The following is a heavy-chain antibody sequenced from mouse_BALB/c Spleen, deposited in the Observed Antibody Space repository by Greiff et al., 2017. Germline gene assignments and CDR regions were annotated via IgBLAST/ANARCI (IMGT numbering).Heavy chain of an antibody. CDR3: ARGVTGTWYFDV. D-gene: IGHD4-1*01. V-gene: IGHV14-3*02. CDR1: GFNIKDTY. J-gene: IGHJ1*01. CDR2: IDPANGNT. Sequence: EVMLVESGAELVKPGASVKLSCTASGFNIKDTYMHWVKQRPEQGLEWIGRIDPANGNTKYDPKFQGKATITADTSSNTAYLQLSSLTSEDTAVYYCARGVTGTWYFDVWGAGTTVTVSS.